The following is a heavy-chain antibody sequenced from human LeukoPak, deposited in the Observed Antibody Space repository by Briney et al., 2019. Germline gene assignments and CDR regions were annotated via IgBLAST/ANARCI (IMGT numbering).Heavy chain of an antibody. CDR2: IYASGKT. V-gene: IGHV4-4*07. Sequence: SETLSLTCTVSGGSISSYYWSWIRQPAGKGLEWIGRIYASGKTNYNPSLKSRVTMSVDTPKNQFSLKMSSVTAADTAVYYCARDLGYYDSSGYSDYWGQGTLVTVSS. D-gene: IGHD3-22*01. CDR1: GGSISSYY. J-gene: IGHJ4*02. CDR3: ARDLGYYDSSGYSDY.